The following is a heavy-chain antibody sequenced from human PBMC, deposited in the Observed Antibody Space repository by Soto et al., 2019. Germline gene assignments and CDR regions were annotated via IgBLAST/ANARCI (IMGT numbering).Heavy chain of an antibody. Sequence: PGGSLRLSCAASGFTFSSYGMHWVRQAPGKGLEWVAVISYDGSNKYYADSVKGRFTISRDNSKNTLYLQMNSLRAEDTAVYYCVIVLVPAAIPGYFQHWGQGTLVTVSS. V-gene: IGHV3-30*03. D-gene: IGHD2-2*02. J-gene: IGHJ1*01. CDR2: ISYDGSNK. CDR3: VIVLVPAAIPGYFQH. CDR1: GFTFSSYG.